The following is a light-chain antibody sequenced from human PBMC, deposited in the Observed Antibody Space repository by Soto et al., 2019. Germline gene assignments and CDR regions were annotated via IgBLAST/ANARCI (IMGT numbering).Light chain of an antibody. CDR1: QSVSRY. CDR2: YAS. CDR3: QQRSNCPSIT. V-gene: IGKV3-11*01. J-gene: IGKJ5*01. Sequence: EIGLTQSPATLSLSPGERATLSCRASQSVSRYLAWYQQKPGQAPRLLIYYASARATGIPARFSGSGSGTDFTLSISSLEPEDFAVYYCQQRSNCPSITFGQGTRLEN.